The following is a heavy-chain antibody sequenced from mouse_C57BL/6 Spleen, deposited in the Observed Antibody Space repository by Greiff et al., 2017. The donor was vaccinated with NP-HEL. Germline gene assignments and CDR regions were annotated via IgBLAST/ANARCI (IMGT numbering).Heavy chain of an antibody. Sequence: QVQLKESGAELAKPGASVELSCKASGYTFTSYWMHWVKQRPGQGLEWIGYINPSSGYTKYNQKFKDKATLTADKSSSTAYMQLSSLTYEDSAVYYCARRSAWGYDYEGYFDVWGTGTTVTVSS. CDR2: INPSSGYT. J-gene: IGHJ1*03. CDR1: GYTFTSYW. V-gene: IGHV1-7*01. D-gene: IGHD2-4*01. CDR3: ARRSAWGYDYEGYFDV.